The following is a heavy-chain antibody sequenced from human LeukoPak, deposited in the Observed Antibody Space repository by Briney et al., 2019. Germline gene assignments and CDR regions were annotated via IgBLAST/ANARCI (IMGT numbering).Heavy chain of an antibody. J-gene: IGHJ3*02. CDR2: INDDGSQK. Sequence: GGSLRLSCAASGFTFTNYWMTWVRQAPGKGLEWVANINDDGSQKYYVDSVKGRFTISRDNAKNSLYLQMNSLRAEDTALYYCATGKAFHAFDIWGHGTMVTVSS. CDR1: GFTFTNYW. CDR3: ATGKAFHAFDI. D-gene: IGHD2-21*01. V-gene: IGHV3-7*03.